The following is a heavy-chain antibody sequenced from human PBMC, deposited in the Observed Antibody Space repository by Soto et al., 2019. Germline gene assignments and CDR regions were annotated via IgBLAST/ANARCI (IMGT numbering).Heavy chain of an antibody. CDR3: AKDRGGSWYSDCDY. CDR1: GFIFSNYA. J-gene: IGHJ4*02. Sequence: EVQLLESGGGLVQPGGSLRLSCAASGFIFSNYAMNWVRQAPGKGLEWVSSISTSGGNTYYADSVKGRFTISRDNSKNTLYVQMNSLRAEDTAVYSCAKDRGGSWYSDCDYWGQGTLVTVSS. CDR2: ISTSGGNT. V-gene: IGHV3-23*01. D-gene: IGHD6-13*01.